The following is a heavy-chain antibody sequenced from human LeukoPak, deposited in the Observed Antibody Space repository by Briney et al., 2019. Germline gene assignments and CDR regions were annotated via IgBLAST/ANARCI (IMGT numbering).Heavy chain of an antibody. V-gene: IGHV4-30-4*08. CDR2: IYYSGST. CDR1: GGSISSGDYY. Sequence: NASETLSLTCTVSGGSISSGDYYWSWIRQPPGKGLEWIGYIYYSGSTYYNPSLKSRVTISVDTSKNQFSLKLSSVTAADTAVYYCARVPGHYGDPGDYWGQGTLVTVSS. CDR3: ARVPGHYGDPGDY. D-gene: IGHD4-17*01. J-gene: IGHJ4*02.